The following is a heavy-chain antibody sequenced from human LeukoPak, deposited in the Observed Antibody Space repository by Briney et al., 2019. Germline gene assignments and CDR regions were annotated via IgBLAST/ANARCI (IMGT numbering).Heavy chain of an antibody. CDR1: GGTFSSYA. Sequence: SVKVSCKASGGTFSSYAISWVRQAPGQGLEWMGGIIPIFGTANYAQKFQGRVTITTDESTSTAYMELSSLRSEDTAVYYCARGGYDFWSGYYSSGTEYFQHWGQGTLVTVSS. CDR2: IIPIFGTA. D-gene: IGHD3-3*01. CDR3: ARGGYDFWSGYYSSGTEYFQH. J-gene: IGHJ1*01. V-gene: IGHV1-69*05.